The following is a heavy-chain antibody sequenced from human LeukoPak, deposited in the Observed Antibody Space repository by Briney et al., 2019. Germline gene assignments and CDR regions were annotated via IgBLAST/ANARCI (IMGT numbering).Heavy chain of an antibody. J-gene: IGHJ4*02. Sequence: GASVKVSCEASGYTFTSYGISWVRQAPGQGLEWMGWISAYNGNTNYAQKLQGRVTMTTDTSTSTAYMELRSLRSDDTAVYYCARSRGIVVVPAASDYLGQGTLVTVSS. CDR1: GYTFTSYG. CDR3: ARSRGIVVVPAASDY. V-gene: IGHV1-18*01. CDR2: ISAYNGNT. D-gene: IGHD2-2*01.